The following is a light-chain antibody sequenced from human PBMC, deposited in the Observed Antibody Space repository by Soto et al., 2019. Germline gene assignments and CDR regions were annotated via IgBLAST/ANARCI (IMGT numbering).Light chain of an antibody. CDR2: EVS. Sequence: DILLTQSPSALSASVGDRVTISCRASQSINKWLAWYQHKPGKAPNLLIYEVSTLHSGVPSRFSGSGSGTEFTLTISSLRPDDFATYYCQHYRGHRKPFGQGTKL. V-gene: IGKV1-5*03. J-gene: IGKJ1*01. CDR3: QHYRGHRKP. CDR1: QSINKW.